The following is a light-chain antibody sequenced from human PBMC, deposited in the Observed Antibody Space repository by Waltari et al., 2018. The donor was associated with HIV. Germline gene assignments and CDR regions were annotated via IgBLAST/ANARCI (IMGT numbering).Light chain of an antibody. CDR1: SGSIASNY. CDR2: EDN. CDR3: QSYDSSNQGV. J-gene: IGLJ3*02. Sequence: FMLTQPHSVSESPGKTVTISCTRSSGSIASNYAQWYQQRPGSAPTTVIYEDNQRPSGVPDRFSGSIDSSSNSASLTISGLKTEDEADYYCQSYDSSNQGVFGGGTKLTVL. V-gene: IGLV6-57*04.